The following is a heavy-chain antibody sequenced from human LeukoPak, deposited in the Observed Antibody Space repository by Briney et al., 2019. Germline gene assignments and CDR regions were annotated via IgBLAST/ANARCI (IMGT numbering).Heavy chain of an antibody. D-gene: IGHD6-6*01. CDR1: GFTFSSYA. V-gene: IGHV3-23*01. J-gene: IGHJ6*03. CDR2: ISGSGGST. Sequence: PGGSLRLSCAASGFTFSSYAMSWVRQPPGKGLEWVSAISGSGGSTYYADSVKGRFTISRDNSKNTLYLQMNSLRAEDTAVYYCAKVESLAARIYYYYMDVWGKGTTVTVSS. CDR3: AKVESLAARIYYYYMDV.